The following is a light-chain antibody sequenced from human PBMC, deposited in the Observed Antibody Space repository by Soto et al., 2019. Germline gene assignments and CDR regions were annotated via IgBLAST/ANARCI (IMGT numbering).Light chain of an antibody. J-gene: IGLJ2*01. V-gene: IGLV2-23*02. Sequence: QSALTQPASVSGSPGQSITISCTGTSDDVGGYKLVSWYQQFPGKAPKLLIFEVNKWPSGVSNRFSGSKSGNTASLTISGLQAEDEAHYYCCSYAGSNSVVFGGGTKVTVL. CDR2: EVN. CDR3: CSYAGSNSVV. CDR1: SDDVGGYKL.